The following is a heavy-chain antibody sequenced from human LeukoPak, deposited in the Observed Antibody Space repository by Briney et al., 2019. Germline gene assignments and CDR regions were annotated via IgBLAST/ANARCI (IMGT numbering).Heavy chain of an antibody. CDR2: IIPIFGTA. CDR1: GGTFSSYA. V-gene: IGHV1-69*13. J-gene: IGHJ3*02. D-gene: IGHD6-19*01. CDR3: ARVRGSGWRNGDAFDI. Sequence: ASVKVSCKASGGTFSSYAISWVRQAPGQGLEWMGGIIPIFGTANYAQKFQGRVTITADESTSTAHMELSSLRSEDTAVYYCARVRGSGWRNGDAFDIWGQGTMVTVSS.